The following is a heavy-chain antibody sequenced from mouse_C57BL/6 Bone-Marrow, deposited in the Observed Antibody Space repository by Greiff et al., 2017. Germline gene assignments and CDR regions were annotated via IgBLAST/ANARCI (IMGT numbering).Heavy chain of an antibody. Sequence: EVQLQQSGAELVRPGASVKFSCTASGFTIKDYCMHWVQQRPEQGLEWIGRIDTEGGATEYAPKFQGQATMTADTSANTAYLQLSSLTSEDTAVYYCTTDYWYFDVWGTGTTVTVSS. CDR1: GFTIKDYC. V-gene: IGHV14-1*01. J-gene: IGHJ1*03. CDR3: TTDYWYFDV. CDR2: IDTEGGAT.